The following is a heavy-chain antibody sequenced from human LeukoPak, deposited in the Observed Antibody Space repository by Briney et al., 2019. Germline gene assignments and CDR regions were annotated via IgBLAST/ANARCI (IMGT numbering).Heavy chain of an antibody. J-gene: IGHJ6*02. Sequence: SVKVSCKASGGTFSNDGISWVRQAPGQGLEWMGGIIPILTTPKYAQEFQGRVTISADESTSTAYMELSSLRAEDTALYYCARGAGFKSGRTIHFFGMDVWGQGTTVTVSS. D-gene: IGHD2-21*01. V-gene: IGHV1-69*01. CDR3: ARGAGFKSGRTIHFFGMDV. CDR1: GGTFSNDG. CDR2: IIPILTTP.